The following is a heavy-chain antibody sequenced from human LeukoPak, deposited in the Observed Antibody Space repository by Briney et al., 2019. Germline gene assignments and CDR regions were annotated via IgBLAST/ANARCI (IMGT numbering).Heavy chain of an antibody. J-gene: IGHJ4*02. CDR2: INHSGST. CDR1: GGSFSGYY. D-gene: IGHD2-15*01. V-gene: IGHV4-34*01. CDR3: ARGLDCSGGSCNRYYFDY. Sequence: SETLSLTCAVYGGSFSGYYWSWIRQPPGKGLEWIGEINHSGSTNYNPSLKSRVTISLDTSKNQFSLKLTSVTAADTAVYYCARGLDCSGGSCNRYYFDYWGQGTLVTVSS.